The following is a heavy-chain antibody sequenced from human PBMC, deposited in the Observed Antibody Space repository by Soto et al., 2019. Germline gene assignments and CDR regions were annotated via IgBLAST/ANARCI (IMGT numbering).Heavy chain of an antibody. CDR3: ARELTIFGVVTDYYGMDV. J-gene: IGHJ6*02. CDR2: IIPIFGTA. CDR1: GGTFSSYA. V-gene: IGHV1-69*06. Sequence: GASVKVSCKASGGTFSSYAISWVRQAPGQGLEWMGGIIPIFGTANYAQKFQGRVTITADKSTSTAYMELSSLRSEDTAVYYCARELTIFGVVTDYYGMDVWGQGTTVPVS. D-gene: IGHD3-3*01.